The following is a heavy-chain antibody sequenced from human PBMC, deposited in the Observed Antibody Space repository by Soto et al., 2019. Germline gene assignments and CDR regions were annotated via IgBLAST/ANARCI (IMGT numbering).Heavy chain of an antibody. V-gene: IGHV1-24*01. D-gene: IGHD5-12*01. CDR3: ATLALGGIVATINWFDP. CDR1: GYTLTELS. Sequence: ASVKVSSKVSGYTLTELSMHWVRQAPGKGLEWMGGFDPEDGETIYAQKFQGRVTMTEDTSTDTAYMELSSLRSEDTAVYYCATLALGGIVATINWFDPWGQGTLVTVSS. J-gene: IGHJ5*02. CDR2: FDPEDGET.